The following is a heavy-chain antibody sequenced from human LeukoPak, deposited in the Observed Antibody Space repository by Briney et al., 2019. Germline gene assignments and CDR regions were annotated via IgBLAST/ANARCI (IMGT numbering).Heavy chain of an antibody. V-gene: IGHV1-18*01. J-gene: IGHJ5*02. CDR2: ISAYNGNT. CDR3: ARMRIAAAGMANWFDP. Sequence: ASVKVSCKASGYTFTSYGISWVRQAPGQGLEWMGWISAYNGNTNYAQKLQGRVTMTTDTSTSTAYMELRSLRSDDTAVYYCARMRIAAAGMANWFDPWGQGTLVTVSS. CDR1: GYTFTSYG. D-gene: IGHD6-13*01.